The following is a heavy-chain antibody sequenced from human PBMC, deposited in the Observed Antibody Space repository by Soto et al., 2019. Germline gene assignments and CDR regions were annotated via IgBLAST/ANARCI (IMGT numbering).Heavy chain of an antibody. J-gene: IGHJ3*02. V-gene: IGHV3-66*01. CDR2: IYSGGST. CDR1: GFTVSSNY. Sequence: GGSLRLSCAASGFTVSSNYMSWVRQAPGKGLEWVSVIYSGGSTYYADSVKGRFTISRDNSKNTLYLQMNSLRAEDTAVYYCARDNGWPDDAFDIWGQGTMVTVSS. CDR3: ARDNGWPDDAFDI. D-gene: IGHD6-19*01.